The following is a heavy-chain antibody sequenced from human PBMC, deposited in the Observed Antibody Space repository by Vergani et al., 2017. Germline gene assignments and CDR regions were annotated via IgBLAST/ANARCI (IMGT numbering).Heavy chain of an antibody. CDR1: GFTFSSYS. D-gene: IGHD3-22*01. Sequence: EVQLVESGGGLVKPGGSLRLSCAASGFTFSSYSMNWVRQAPGKGLEWVSSISSSSSYIYYADSVKGRFTMSRDNAKNSLYLQMNSLRAEDTAVYYCARDLFYYDSSGYYSGFFSDWGQGCLVTVS. V-gene: IGHV3-21*01. J-gene: IGHJ4*02. CDR3: ARDLFYYDSSGYYSGFFSD. CDR2: ISSSSSYI.